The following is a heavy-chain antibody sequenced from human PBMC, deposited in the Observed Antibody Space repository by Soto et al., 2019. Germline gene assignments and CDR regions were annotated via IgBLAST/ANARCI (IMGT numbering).Heavy chain of an antibody. J-gene: IGHJ4*02. CDR1: GGTFSSYT. CDR2: IIPILGIA. V-gene: IGHV1-69*08. D-gene: IGHD2-8*01. CDR3: ARDLAWTNGVCGGDY. Sequence: QVQLVQSGAEVKKPGSSVKVSCKASGGTFSSYTISWVRQAPGQGLEWMGRIIPILGIAHYAQKFQGRVTITADKSTSTAYMELSSLRSEATAVYYCARDLAWTNGVCGGDYWGQGTLVTFSS.